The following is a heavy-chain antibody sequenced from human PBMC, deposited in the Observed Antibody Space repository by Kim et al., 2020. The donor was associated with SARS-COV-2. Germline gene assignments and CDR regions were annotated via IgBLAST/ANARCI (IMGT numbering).Heavy chain of an antibody. CDR1: GGSISSSSYY. Sequence: SETLSLTCTVSGGSISSSSYYWGWIRQPPGKGREWIGSIYYSGSTYYNPSLKSRVTISVDTSKNQVSLKLSSVTAADTAVYYCAGVRSTIVVVMGDWGQGPLVTVSS. CDR2: IYYSGST. V-gene: IGHV4-39*07. D-gene: IGHD3-22*01. CDR3: AGVRSTIVVVMGD. J-gene: IGHJ4*02.